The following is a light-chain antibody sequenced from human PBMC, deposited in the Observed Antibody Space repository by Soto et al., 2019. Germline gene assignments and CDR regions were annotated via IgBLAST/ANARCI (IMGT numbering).Light chain of an antibody. J-gene: IGLJ1*01. Sequence: QSALTQPASVSRSPGQSITISCTGTSSDVSGYNYVSWYQQHPGKAPKLMIYDVSNRPSGVSNRFSGSKSGNTASLTISGLQAEDEADYYCSSYTSSSTLGYVFGTGTKLTVL. CDR2: DVS. CDR1: SSDVSGYNY. V-gene: IGLV2-14*01. CDR3: SSYTSSSTLGYV.